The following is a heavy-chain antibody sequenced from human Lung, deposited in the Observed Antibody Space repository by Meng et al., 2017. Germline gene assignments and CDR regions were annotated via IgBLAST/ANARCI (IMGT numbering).Heavy chain of an antibody. Sequence: EVQLVESGGGLVKPGGSLRLSCAASGFTFSSYNMNWVRQAPGKGLEWVSSISSDSRYIFYADSVKGRFTISRDNAKNSLYLQMHSLRPEDTAVFYCARFETVGVATGDFWGQGTLVTVSS. CDR2: ISSDSRYI. CDR3: ARFETVGVATGDF. CDR1: GFTFSSYN. J-gene: IGHJ4*02. D-gene: IGHD2-15*01. V-gene: IGHV3-21*02.